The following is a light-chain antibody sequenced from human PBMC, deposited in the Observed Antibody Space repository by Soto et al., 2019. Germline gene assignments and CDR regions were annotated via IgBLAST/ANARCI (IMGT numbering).Light chain of an antibody. V-gene: IGLV2-14*03. CDR2: DVS. CDR3: SSYTSSLTLV. Sequence: QSALTQPASVSGSPGQSITISCTGTSSDVGGYNYVSWYQHHPGKAPKLMIYDVSNRPSGVSNRFSGSKSGNTASLTISGLQAEDEADYYCSSYTSSLTLVFGGGTNLTVL. CDR1: SSDVGGYNY. J-gene: IGLJ2*01.